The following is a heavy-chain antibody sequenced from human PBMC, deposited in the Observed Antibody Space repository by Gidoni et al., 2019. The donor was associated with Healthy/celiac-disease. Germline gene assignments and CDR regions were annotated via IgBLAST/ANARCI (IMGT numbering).Heavy chain of an antibody. J-gene: IGHJ4*02. V-gene: IGHV4-39*01. D-gene: IGHD1-26*01. CDR2: IYYSGST. CDR3: ARNPSIVGANRGFDY. Sequence: HLQLQASGPGLVKPSEPLSLTCTVPGGSFRISSYYWGWIRQPPGKGLEWIGSIYYSGSTYYNPSLKSRVTISVDTSKNQFSLKLSSVTAADTAVYYCARNPSIVGANRGFDYWGQGTLVTVSS. CDR1: GGSFRISSYY.